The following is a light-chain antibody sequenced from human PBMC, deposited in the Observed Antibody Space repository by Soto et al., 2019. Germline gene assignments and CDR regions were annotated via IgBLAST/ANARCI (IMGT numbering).Light chain of an antibody. V-gene: IGLV2-14*01. Sequence: QSALTQPASVSGSPGQSITISCTGTSSDVGGYKYVSWYQQHPGKAPKLMIYEVSNRPSGVSNRFSGSKSGNTASLTISGLQAEDEADYYCSSYTSSSLGVVFGGGTQLTVL. CDR1: SSDVGGYKY. CDR2: EVS. CDR3: SSYTSSSLGVV. J-gene: IGLJ2*01.